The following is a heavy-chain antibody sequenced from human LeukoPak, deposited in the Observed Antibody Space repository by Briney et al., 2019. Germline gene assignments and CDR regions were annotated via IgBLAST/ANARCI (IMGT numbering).Heavy chain of an antibody. CDR3: ARGDNDFWSGYVHYYYYYGMDV. CDR2: IKQDGSEK. CDR1: GFTFSSCW. J-gene: IGHJ6*02. V-gene: IGHV3-7*01. Sequence: GGSLRLSCAASGFTFSSCWMSWVRQAPGKGLEWVANIKQDGSEKYYVDSVKGRFTISRDNAKNSLYLQMNSLRAEDTAVYYCARGDNDFWSGYVHYYYYYGMDVWGQGTTVTVSS. D-gene: IGHD3-3*01.